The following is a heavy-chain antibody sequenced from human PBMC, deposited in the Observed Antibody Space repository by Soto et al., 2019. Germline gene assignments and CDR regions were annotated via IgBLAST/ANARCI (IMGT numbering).Heavy chain of an antibody. Sequence: EVRLVESGGGLVKPGGSLRLSCAGSGFIFSNAWMNWVRQAPGKGLEWVGRIKSKPDGETTDYAAPAKGRFTISRDDSKNTVYLHMNSLKTEDIAVYYCVTGGYFLDYWGQGTLVTVSS. CDR2: IKSKPDGETT. CDR1: GFIFSNAW. V-gene: IGHV3-15*07. CDR3: VTGGYFLDY. J-gene: IGHJ4*02. D-gene: IGHD2-21*01.